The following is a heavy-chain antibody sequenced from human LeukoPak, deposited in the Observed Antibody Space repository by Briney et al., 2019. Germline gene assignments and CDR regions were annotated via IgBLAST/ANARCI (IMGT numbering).Heavy chain of an antibody. CDR3: ARDVRFLGGSTSDRNPYYFDY. J-gene: IGHJ4*02. CDR2: ISSSSSYI. Sequence: PGGSLRLSCAASGFTFSSYSMNWVRQAPGKGLEWVSSISSSSSYIYYADSVKGRFTISRDNAKNSLYLQMNSLRAEDTAVYYCARDVRFLGGSTSDRNPYYFDYWGQGTLVTVSS. D-gene: IGHD2-2*01. CDR1: GFTFSSYS. V-gene: IGHV3-21*01.